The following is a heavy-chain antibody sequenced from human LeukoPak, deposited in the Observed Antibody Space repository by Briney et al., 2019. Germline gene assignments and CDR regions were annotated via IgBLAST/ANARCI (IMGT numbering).Heavy chain of an antibody. Sequence: GGSLRLSCAASGFTVSSNYMSWVRQAPGKGLEWVSVIYSGGSTYYADSVKGRFTISRDNSKNTLYLQMSSLRAEDTAVYYCARDLGYSLGARSPWGQGTLVTVSS. CDR2: IYSGGST. D-gene: IGHD5-12*01. V-gene: IGHV3-53*01. CDR3: ARDLGYSLGARSP. J-gene: IGHJ1*01. CDR1: GFTVSSNY.